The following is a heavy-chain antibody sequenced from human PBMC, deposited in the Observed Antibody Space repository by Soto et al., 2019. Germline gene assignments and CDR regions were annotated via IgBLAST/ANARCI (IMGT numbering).Heavy chain of an antibody. CDR2: MNPNSGNT. J-gene: IGHJ4*02. Sequence: ASVKVSCKASGYTFTSYDINWVRQATGQGLEWMGWMNPNSGNTGYAQKFQGRVTMTRNTSISTAYMELSSLRSEDTAVYYCARVALYYDILTGYYTPLFDYWGQGTLVTVSS. CDR3: ARVALYYDILTGYYTPLFDY. V-gene: IGHV1-8*01. CDR1: GYTFTSYD. D-gene: IGHD3-9*01.